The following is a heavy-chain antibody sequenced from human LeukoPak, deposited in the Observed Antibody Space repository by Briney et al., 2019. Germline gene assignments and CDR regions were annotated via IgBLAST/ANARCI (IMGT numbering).Heavy chain of an antibody. CDR1: GYTFTSYG. V-gene: IGHV1-18*01. Sequence: ASVKLSCKASGYTFTSYGISWVRQATGQRLGWMGWISAYNGNTNYAQKLQGRVTMTTDTSTSTAYMELRSLRSDDTAVYYCARGPTYYYDSSGYHGYFQHWGQGTLVTVSS. D-gene: IGHD3-22*01. J-gene: IGHJ1*01. CDR3: ARGPTYYYDSSGYHGYFQH. CDR2: ISAYNGNT.